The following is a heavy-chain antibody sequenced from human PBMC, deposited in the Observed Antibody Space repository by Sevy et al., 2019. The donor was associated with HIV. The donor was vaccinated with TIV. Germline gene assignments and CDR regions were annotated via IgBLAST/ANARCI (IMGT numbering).Heavy chain of an antibody. D-gene: IGHD2-2*01. CDR2: ISSTSNDI. V-gene: IGHV3-21*01. CDR1: GFTFSKYP. J-gene: IGHJ4*02. CDR3: ARDGGCSSTACLLYSDY. Sequence: GGSLRLSCIVSGFTFSKYPMNWVRQAPGKGLEWVSSISSTSNDIYYGDSVKGRFTISRDNAKNSLYLQMNSLRADDTAVYYCARDGGCSSTACLLYSDYWGQGTLVTVSS.